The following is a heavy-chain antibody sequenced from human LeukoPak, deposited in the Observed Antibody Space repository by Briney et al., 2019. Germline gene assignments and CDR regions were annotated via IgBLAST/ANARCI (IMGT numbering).Heavy chain of an antibody. CDR2: ISCGGSNT. CDR3: ARDRAAAGY. V-gene: IGHV3-11*01. CDR1: GFIFNVYY. Sequence: PGGPLRLSCAASGFIFNVYYMSWMRQARGKGVVCVSYISCGGSNTLHTDSVKGLFTISRDNAKNSLYLQMNGLRAEDTAVYYGARDRAAAGYWGQGTLVTVSS. D-gene: IGHD6-13*01. J-gene: IGHJ4*02.